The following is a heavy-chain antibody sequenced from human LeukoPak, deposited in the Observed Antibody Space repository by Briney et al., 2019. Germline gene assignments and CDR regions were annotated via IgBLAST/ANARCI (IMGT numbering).Heavy chain of an antibody. V-gene: IGHV3-66*02. CDR3: ARVDLDSSGYFYYYYYMDV. D-gene: IGHD3-22*01. CDR1: GFTVSSNY. Sequence: PGGSLRHSCAASGFTVSSNYMSWVRQAPGKGLEWVSVIYSGGSTYHADSVKGRFTISRDNSKNTLYLQMNSLRAEDTAVYYCARVDLDSSGYFYYYYYMDVWGKGTTVTVSS. J-gene: IGHJ6*03. CDR2: IYSGGST.